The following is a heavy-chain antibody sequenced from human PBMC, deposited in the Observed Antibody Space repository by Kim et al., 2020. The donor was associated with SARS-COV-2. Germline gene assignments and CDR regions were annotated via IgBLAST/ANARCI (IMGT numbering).Heavy chain of an antibody. V-gene: IGHV4-61*01. CDR2: IYYSGST. Sequence: SETLSLTCTVSGGSVSSGSYYWSWIRQPPGKGLEWIGYIYYSGSTNYNPSLQSRVTISVDTSKNQFSLKLSSVTAADTAVYYCAREVVVIEGGHAFDIWGQGTMVTVSS. CDR1: GGSVSSGSYY. CDR3: AREVVVIEGGHAFDI. J-gene: IGHJ3*02. D-gene: IGHD3-22*01.